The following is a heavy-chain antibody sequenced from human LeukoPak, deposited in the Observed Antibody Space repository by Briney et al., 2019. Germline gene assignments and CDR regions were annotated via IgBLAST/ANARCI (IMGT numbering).Heavy chain of an antibody. CDR2: ISSSSSYI. CDR3: ARDTHEFWSGYYPDAFDI. D-gene: IGHD3-3*01. J-gene: IGHJ3*02. Sequence: GGSLRLSCAASGFTVSSNYMSWVRQAPGKGLEWVSSISSSSSYIYYADSVKGRFTISRDNAKNSLYLQMNSLRAEDTAVYYCARDTHEFWSGYYPDAFDIWGQGTMVTVSS. V-gene: IGHV3-21*01. CDR1: GFTVSSNY.